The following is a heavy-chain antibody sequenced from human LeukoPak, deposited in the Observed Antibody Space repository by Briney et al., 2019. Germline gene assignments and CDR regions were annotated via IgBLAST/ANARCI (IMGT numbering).Heavy chain of an antibody. CDR3: AKARLFDY. V-gene: IGHV3-30-3*01. Sequence: GGSLRLSCAASGFTFSSYAMHWVHQAPGKGLEWVAVISYDGSNKYYADSVKGRFTISRDNSKNTLYLQMNSLRAEDTAVYYCAKARLFDYWGQGTLVTVSS. CDR1: GFTFSSYA. CDR2: ISYDGSNK. J-gene: IGHJ4*02.